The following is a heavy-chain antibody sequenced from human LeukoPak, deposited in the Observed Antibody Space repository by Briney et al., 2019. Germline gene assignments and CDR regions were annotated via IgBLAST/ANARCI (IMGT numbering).Heavy chain of an antibody. V-gene: IGHV3-7*01. CDR3: ARFSLYDNSGYYSWLFDF. D-gene: IGHD3-22*01. Sequence: GGSLRLSCAASGFAFSTSWMSWVRQAPGKGLEWVANIQQDGSAKYYVDSVKGRFTISRDNAKNSLYLQMNSLRAEDTAVYYCARFSLYDNSGYYSWLFDFWGQGTLVTVSS. CDR1: GFAFSTSW. CDR2: IQQDGSAK. J-gene: IGHJ4*02.